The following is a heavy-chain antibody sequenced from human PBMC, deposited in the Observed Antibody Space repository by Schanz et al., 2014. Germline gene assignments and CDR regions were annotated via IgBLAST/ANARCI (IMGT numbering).Heavy chain of an antibody. CDR1: GYSFSDYD. J-gene: IGHJ4*02. Sequence: VPLVESGGGVVQPWGSLRLSCVGSGYSFSDYDMYWIRQAPGKGLEWLAFLRSDGSRRDYADSVKGRFTISRDNSKNTVYLQMNSLRAEDTAVYYCAKSMYSTSWAFDFWGQGTLVIVSS. CDR3: AKSMYSTSWAFDF. D-gene: IGHD2-2*01. CDR2: LRSDGSRR. V-gene: IGHV3-30*02.